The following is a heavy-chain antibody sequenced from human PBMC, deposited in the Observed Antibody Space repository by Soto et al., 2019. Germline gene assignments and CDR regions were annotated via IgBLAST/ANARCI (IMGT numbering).Heavy chain of an antibody. J-gene: IGHJ6*03. CDR1: GFTFSSYA. Sequence: GGSLRLSCAASGFTFSSYAMSWVRQAPGKGLEWVSGISGSGGSTYYADSVKGRFTISRDNSKNTLYLQMNSLRAEDTAVYYCAKVRSLEWLFVYYMDVWGKGTTVTVSS. CDR2: ISGSGGST. D-gene: IGHD3-3*01. V-gene: IGHV3-23*01. CDR3: AKVRSLEWLFVYYMDV.